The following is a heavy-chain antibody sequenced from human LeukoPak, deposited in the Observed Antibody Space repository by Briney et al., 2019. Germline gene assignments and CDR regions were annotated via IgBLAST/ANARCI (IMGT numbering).Heavy chain of an antibody. CDR1: GFTFSSSW. J-gene: IGHJ4*02. CDR2: IKQDGSEK. D-gene: IGHD3-16*01. CDR3: ARDQREITFGGVIMVPFDY. V-gene: IGHV3-7*01. Sequence: GGSLRLSCAASGFTFSSSWMSWVRQAPGKGLEWVANIKQDGSEKYYVDSVEGRFIISRDNAKNSLYLQMNSLRAEDTAVYYCARDQREITFGGVIMVPFDYWGQGTLVTVSS.